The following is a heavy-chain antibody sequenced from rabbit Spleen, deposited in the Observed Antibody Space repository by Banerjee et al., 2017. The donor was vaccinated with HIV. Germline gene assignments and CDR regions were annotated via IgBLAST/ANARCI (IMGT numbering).Heavy chain of an antibody. CDR2: IEPIFGVT. V-gene: IGHV1S7*01. Sequence: HLKESGGGLVQPGGSLKLSCTASGFTLSSYYMNWVRQAPGKGLEWIGYIEPIFGVTYYANWVNGRFTISSHNAQNTLYLQLDSLTAADTATYFCVREAGYGGYGDANLWGQGTLVTVS. CDR3: VREAGYGGYGDANL. CDR1: GFTLSSYY. D-gene: IGHD6-1*01. J-gene: IGHJ4*01.